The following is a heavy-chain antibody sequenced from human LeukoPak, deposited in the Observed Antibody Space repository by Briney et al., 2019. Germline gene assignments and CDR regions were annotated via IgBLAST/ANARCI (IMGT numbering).Heavy chain of an antibody. V-gene: IGHV4-59*12. CDR3: ASESRQLGN. D-gene: IGHD1-1*01. J-gene: IGHJ4*02. CDR2: ISNSGSP. CDR1: GASISSLY. Sequence: SETLSLTCTVSGASISSLYWSWIRQPPGRGLDWIGFISNSGSPTYNPSLNSRVTISLDTSKNQFSLKVNDVTAADTAVYYCASESRQLGNWGQGTLVTVSS.